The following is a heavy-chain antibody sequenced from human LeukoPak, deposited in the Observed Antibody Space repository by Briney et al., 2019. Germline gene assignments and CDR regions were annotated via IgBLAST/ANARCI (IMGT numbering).Heavy chain of an antibody. J-gene: IGHJ4*02. Sequence: GGSLRLSCAASGFTFSSYSMNWVRQAPGKGLVWVSRINSDGSSTSYADSVKGRFTISRDNAKNTLYLQMNSLRAEDTAVYYCARETYYYDSSGYTLDYWGQGTLVTVSS. CDR2: INSDGSST. CDR1: GFTFSSYS. V-gene: IGHV3-74*01. D-gene: IGHD3-22*01. CDR3: ARETYYYDSSGYTLDY.